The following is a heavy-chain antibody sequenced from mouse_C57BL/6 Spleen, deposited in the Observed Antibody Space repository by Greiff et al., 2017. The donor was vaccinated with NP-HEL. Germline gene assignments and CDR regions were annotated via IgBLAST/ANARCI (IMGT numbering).Heavy chain of an antibody. CDR1: GFTFSSYA. Sequence: DVQLVESGGGLVKPGGSLKLSCAASGFTFSSYAMSWVRQTPEKRLEWVATISDGGSYTYYPDNVKGRFTISRDNANNNLYLQMGHLKSEDTAMYYCARDRDSYFDYWGQGTTLTVSS. V-gene: IGHV5-4*01. CDR3: ARDRDSYFDY. CDR2: ISDGGSYT. J-gene: IGHJ2*01. D-gene: IGHD2-4*01.